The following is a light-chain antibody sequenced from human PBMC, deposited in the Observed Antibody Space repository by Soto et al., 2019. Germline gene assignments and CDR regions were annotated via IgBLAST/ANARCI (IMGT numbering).Light chain of an antibody. CDR1: QVISTS. J-gene: IGKJ5*01. CDR2: AAS. V-gene: IGKV1-9*01. CDR3: QQLFDSPIT. Sequence: IRLTQCQCFQSRCIGVSATIPCRASQVISTSLAWYQVKPGKAPKLLIYAASTLESGVPSRFSATVSGTEFSLTITSLQPEDFATYYCQQLFDSPITFGQGTRLEIK.